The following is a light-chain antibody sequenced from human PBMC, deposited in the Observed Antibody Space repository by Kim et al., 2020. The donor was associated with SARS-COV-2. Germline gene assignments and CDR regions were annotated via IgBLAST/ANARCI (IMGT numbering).Light chain of an antibody. CDR1: PSVGSSS. CDR2: DAS. V-gene: IGKV3-20*01. CDR3: QQYGGSLLP. J-gene: IGKJ4*01. Sequence: PGERATLSCRASPSVGSSSLAWYQQKPGQPPRLLIYDASNRATDIPDRFSGRGSGTDFTLTISRPEPEDYAVYFCQQYGGSLLPFGGGTKV.